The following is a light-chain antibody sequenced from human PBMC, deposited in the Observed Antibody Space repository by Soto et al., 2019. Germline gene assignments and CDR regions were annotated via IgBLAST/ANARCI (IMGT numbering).Light chain of an antibody. J-gene: IGLJ2*01. CDR2: GDN. Sequence: QSVLTQTPSVSGAPGQKITMSCTGSSSNIGAGYDVHWYQQVPGAAPRLLIYGDNSRPSGVPDRFSASKSGASASLAITGLQGEDEANYYCQSYDTSLSGAIFGAGTKLTVL. CDR3: QSYDTSLSGAI. V-gene: IGLV1-40*01. CDR1: SSNIGAGYD.